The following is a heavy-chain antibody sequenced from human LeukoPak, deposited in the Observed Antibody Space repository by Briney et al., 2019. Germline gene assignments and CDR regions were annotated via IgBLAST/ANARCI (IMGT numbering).Heavy chain of an antibody. Sequence: GGSLRLSCAASGFTFSSSWMSWVRQAPGKGLEWVANIKQYGSEKYYVDSVKGRFTISRDNAKNSLYLQMNSLRAEDTAVYYCARGLPDATRLSNAFDIWGQGTMVTVSS. CDR3: ARGLPDATRLSNAFDI. CDR2: IKQYGSEK. D-gene: IGHD2-15*01. CDR1: GFTFSSSW. J-gene: IGHJ3*02. V-gene: IGHV3-7*01.